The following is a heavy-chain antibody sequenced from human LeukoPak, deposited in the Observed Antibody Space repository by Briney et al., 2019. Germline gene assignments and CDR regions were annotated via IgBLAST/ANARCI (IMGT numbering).Heavy chain of an antibody. Sequence: GASVKVSCKASGYTFTSYDINWVRQATGQGLEWMGWMNPKSGNTGFAQKFQGRVTITRNTSISTAYMELSRLTSEDTAVYYCAGIAARGGYFDYWGQGTLVTVSS. D-gene: IGHD6-6*01. CDR2: MNPKSGNT. CDR1: GYTFTSYD. J-gene: IGHJ4*02. V-gene: IGHV1-8*01. CDR3: AGIAARGGYFDY.